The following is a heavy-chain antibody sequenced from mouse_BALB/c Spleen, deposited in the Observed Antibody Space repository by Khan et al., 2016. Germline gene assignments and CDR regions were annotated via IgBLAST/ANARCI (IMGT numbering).Heavy chain of an antibody. CDR1: GYSITSDYA. J-gene: IGHJ1*01. CDR2: ISYSGST. V-gene: IGHV3-2*02. Sequence: EVQLQESGPGLVKPSQSLSLTCTVTGYSITSDYAWNWIRQFPGNKLEWMGYISYSGSTSYNPSLKSRISITRDTSKNQFFLQLNSVTTEDTATXYCARHYDYGDWYVDVWGAGTTVTVSS. CDR3: ARHYDYGDWYVDV. D-gene: IGHD2-4*01.